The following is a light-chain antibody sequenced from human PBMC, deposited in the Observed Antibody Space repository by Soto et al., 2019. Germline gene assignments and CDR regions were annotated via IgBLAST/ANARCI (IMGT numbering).Light chain of an antibody. CDR3: QQYNGWPIT. Sequence: EIVMTQSPGTLSVSPGERVPLSCRASQSVGNNLAWHQQKPGQAPRLLIYGASTRATGFPARFRGSGSGTEFTLTISSLQSEDFAVYYCQQYNGWPITFGQGTRLEI. J-gene: IGKJ5*01. V-gene: IGKV3-15*01. CDR2: GAS. CDR1: QSVGNN.